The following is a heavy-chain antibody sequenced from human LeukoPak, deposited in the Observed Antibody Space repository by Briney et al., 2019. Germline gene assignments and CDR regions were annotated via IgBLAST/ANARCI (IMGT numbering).Heavy chain of an antibody. CDR2: IYYSGST. D-gene: IGHD2-2*01. V-gene: IGHV4-59*08. Sequence: SETLSLTCTVSGGSISSYYWSWIRQPPGKGLEWIGYIYYSGSTNYNPSLKSRVTISVDTSKNQFSLKLSSVTAADTAVYYCARLGGSSALWAFDIWGQGTMVTVSS. CDR1: GGSISSYY. CDR3: ARLGGSSALWAFDI. J-gene: IGHJ3*02.